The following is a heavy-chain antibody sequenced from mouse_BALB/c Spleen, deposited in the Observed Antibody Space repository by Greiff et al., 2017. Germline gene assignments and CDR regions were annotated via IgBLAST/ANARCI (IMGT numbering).Heavy chain of an antibody. J-gene: IGHJ3*01. CDR3: ARGWDDGYYGFAY. V-gene: IGHV5-4*02. CDR1: GFTFSDYY. Sequence: EVKLMESGGGLVKPGGSLKLSCAASGFTFSDYYMYWVRQTPEKRLEWVATISDGGSYTYYPDSVKGRFTISRDNAKNNLYLQMSSLKSEDTAMYYCARGWDDGYYGFAYWGQGTLGTVSA. D-gene: IGHD2-3*01. CDR2: ISDGGSYT.